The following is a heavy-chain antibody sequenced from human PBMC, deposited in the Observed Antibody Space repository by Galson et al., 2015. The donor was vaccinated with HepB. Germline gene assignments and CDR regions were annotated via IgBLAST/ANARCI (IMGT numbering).Heavy chain of an antibody. CDR2: IYPGDSDT. J-gene: IGHJ3*02. V-gene: IGHV5-51*07. CDR1: GYSFTSYW. D-gene: IGHD3-9*01. CDR3: ARRRRYFDWLPGGAFDI. Sequence: QSGAEVKKPGESLKISCKGSGYSFTSYWVGWVHQMPGKGLEWMGIIYPGDSDTRYSPSFQGQVTISADKSISTAYLQWSSLKASDTAMYYCARRRRYFDWLPGGAFDIWGQGTMVTVSS.